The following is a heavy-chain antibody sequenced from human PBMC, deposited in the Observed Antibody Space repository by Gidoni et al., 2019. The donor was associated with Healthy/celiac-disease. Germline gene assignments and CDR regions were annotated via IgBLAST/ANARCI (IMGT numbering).Heavy chain of an antibody. Sequence: EVQLLESGGGLVQPGGSLSLSCAASGFTFSSYAMSWVRQAQGKGLEWVSAIRGSGGSTYYADSVKGRFTISRDNSKNTLYLQMNSLRAEDTAVYYCAKDEEVISGLTGFDYWGQGTLVTVSS. CDR2: IRGSGGST. V-gene: IGHV3-23*01. CDR1: GFTFSSYA. D-gene: IGHD3-9*01. J-gene: IGHJ4*02. CDR3: AKDEEVISGLTGFDY.